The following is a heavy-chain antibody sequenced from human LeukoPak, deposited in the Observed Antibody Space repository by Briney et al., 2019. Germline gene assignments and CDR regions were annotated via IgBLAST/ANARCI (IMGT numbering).Heavy chain of an antibody. V-gene: IGHV4-39*01. CDR3: ARHWADFWSGYYTPLFDY. CDR1: GGSISSSSYY. D-gene: IGHD3-3*01. J-gene: IGHJ4*02. CDR2: IYYSGST. Sequence: SETLSLTCTVSGGSISSSSYYWGWIRQPPGKGLEWIGSIYYSGSTYYNPSLKSRVTISVDTSKNQFSLKLSSVTAAGTAVYYCARHWADFWSGYYTPLFDYWGQGTLVTVSS.